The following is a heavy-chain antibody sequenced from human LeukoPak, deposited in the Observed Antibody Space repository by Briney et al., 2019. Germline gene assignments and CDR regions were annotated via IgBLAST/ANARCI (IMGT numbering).Heavy chain of an antibody. J-gene: IGHJ3*02. CDR3: ASGGRVGDIFDI. Sequence: PGGSLRLSCAASGFTFSSNWMYWVRQASGKGLVWVSRINRDESSIGYADSVKGRFTISRDNARNTLYLQMNSLRAEDTALYYCASGGRVGDIFDIWGQGTMVTVSS. CDR1: GFTFSSNW. CDR2: INRDESSI. V-gene: IGHV3-74*01. D-gene: IGHD2-15*01.